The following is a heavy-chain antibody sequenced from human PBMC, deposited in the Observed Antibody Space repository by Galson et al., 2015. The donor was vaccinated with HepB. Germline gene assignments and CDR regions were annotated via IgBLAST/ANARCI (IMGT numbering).Heavy chain of an antibody. CDR3: ARPYCGGDCYTNWLDP. Sequence: SLRLSCAASGFTFSSYSMNWVRQAPGKGLEWVSYISSSSSTIYYADSVKGRFTISRDNAKNSLYLQMNSLRAEDTAVYYCARPYCGGDCYTNWLDPWGQGTLVTVSS. J-gene: IGHJ5*02. CDR1: GFTFSSYS. CDR2: ISSSSSTI. V-gene: IGHV3-48*01. D-gene: IGHD2-21*02.